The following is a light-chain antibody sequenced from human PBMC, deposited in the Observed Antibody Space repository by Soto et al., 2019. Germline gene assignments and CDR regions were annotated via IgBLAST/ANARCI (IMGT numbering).Light chain of an antibody. CDR3: QKYNSFGT. Sequence: DIQMTQSPSSLSASVGDRVTITCRASQGISNYLAWYQQKPGKVPKLLIYAASTLRSGVPSRFSGSGSGTDFTLTISSLQPEDVATYYCQKYNSFGTFGHGTKVDIK. CDR1: QGISNY. J-gene: IGKJ3*01. V-gene: IGKV1-27*01. CDR2: AAS.